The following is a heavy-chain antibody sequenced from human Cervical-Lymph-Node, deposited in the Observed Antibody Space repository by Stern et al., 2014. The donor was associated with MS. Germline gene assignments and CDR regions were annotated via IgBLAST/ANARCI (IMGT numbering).Heavy chain of an antibody. D-gene: IGHD3-3*01. CDR1: GGSISSGGYY. J-gene: IGHJ4*02. V-gene: IGHV4-31*03. CDR3: ARVSYDFWSGYYVFDY. CDR2: IYESGST. Sequence: LQRVESGPGLVKPSQTLSLTCTVSGGSISSGGYYWSWIRQHPGKGLEWIGNIYESGSTDDNPSLKKRVTISVDTSKNQFSLKLSSVTAADTAVYYCARVSYDFWSGYYVFDYWGQGTLVTVSS.